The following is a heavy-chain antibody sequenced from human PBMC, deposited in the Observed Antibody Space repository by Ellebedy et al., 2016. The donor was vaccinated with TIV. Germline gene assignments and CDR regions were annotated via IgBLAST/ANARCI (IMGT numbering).Heavy chain of an antibody. CDR2: IKQDGSEK. D-gene: IGHD3-10*01. CDR1: GFTFSSYW. CDR3: ARDPNYYGSGSYYY. Sequence: GESLKISCAASGFTFSSYWMSWVRQVPGKGLEWVANIKQDGSEKYYVDSVKGRFTISRDNAKNSLYLQMNSLRAEDTAVYYCARDPNYYGSGSYYYWGQGTLVTVSS. J-gene: IGHJ4*02. V-gene: IGHV3-7*04.